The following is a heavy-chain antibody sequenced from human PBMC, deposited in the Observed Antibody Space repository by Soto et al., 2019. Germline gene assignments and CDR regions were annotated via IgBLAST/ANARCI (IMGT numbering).Heavy chain of an antibody. D-gene: IGHD3-22*01. J-gene: IGHJ3*02. CDR1: GGSISSSNW. CDR2: SYHSEST. V-gene: IGHV4-4*02. Sequence: LETLSLTCAFSGGSISSSNWWSWVRQPPGKGLEWIGESYHSESTKYNPSLKSRVTISVDTSKNQFSLKLSSVTAADTAVYYCARTYDSSGPNSGGYGFDIWGQGTMVTVSS. CDR3: ARTYDSSGPNSGGYGFDI.